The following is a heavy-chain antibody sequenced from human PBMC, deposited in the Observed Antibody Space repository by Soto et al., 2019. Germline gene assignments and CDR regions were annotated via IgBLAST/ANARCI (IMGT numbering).Heavy chain of an antibody. V-gene: IGHV4-31*03. CDR3: AREGGIVGATAADY. CDR1: GGSISSGGYY. CDR2: IYYSGST. D-gene: IGHD1-26*01. J-gene: IGHJ4*02. Sequence: QVQLQESGPGLVKPSQTLSLTCTVSGGSISSGGYYWSWIRQHPGKGLEWIGYIYYSGSTYYNPSLRSRVTIAVDTSKNQFSLKLSSVTAADTAVYYCAREGGIVGATAADYWGQGTLVTVSS.